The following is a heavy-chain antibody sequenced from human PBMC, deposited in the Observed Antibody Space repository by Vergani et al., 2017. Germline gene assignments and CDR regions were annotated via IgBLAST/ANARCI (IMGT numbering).Heavy chain of an antibody. CDR2: INPNSGGT. CDR1: GYTFTGYY. D-gene: IGHD3-16*01. Sequence: QVQLVQSGAEVKKPGASVKVSCKASGYTFTGYYMHWVRQAPGQGLEWMGWINPNSGGTNYAQKFQGRVTMTRDTSTSTAYMELSRLRSDDTAVFYCARDIMITFGEVNRFDYWGQGTLVTVSS. J-gene: IGHJ4*02. V-gene: IGHV1-2*02. CDR3: ARDIMITFGEVNRFDY.